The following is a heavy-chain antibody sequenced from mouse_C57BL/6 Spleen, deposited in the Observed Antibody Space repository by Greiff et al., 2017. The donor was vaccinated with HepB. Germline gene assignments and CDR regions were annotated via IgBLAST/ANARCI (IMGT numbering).Heavy chain of an antibody. CDR3: ARGGVAGNFDY. Sequence: VQRVESGPELVKPGASVKISCKASGYSFTSYYIHWVKQRPGQGLEWIGWIYPGSGNTKYNEKFKGKATLTADTSSSTAYMQLSSLTSEDSAVYYCARGGVAGNFDYWGQGTTLTVSS. CDR2: IYPGSGNT. D-gene: IGHD1-1*01. CDR1: GYSFTSYY. J-gene: IGHJ2*01. V-gene: IGHV1-66*01.